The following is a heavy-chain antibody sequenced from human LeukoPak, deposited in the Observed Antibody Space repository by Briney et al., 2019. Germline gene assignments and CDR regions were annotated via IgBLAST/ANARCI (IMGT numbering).Heavy chain of an antibody. CDR2: IYYSGST. CDR3: ARRRDGYNFDY. Sequence: SETLSLTCTVSGGSISSYYWSWIRQPPGKGLEWIGYIYYSGSTNYNPSLKSRVTISVDTSKNQFSLKLSSVTAADTAVYYCARRRDGYNFDYWGQGTLVTVSS. CDR1: GGSISSYY. D-gene: IGHD5-24*01. V-gene: IGHV4-59*08. J-gene: IGHJ4*02.